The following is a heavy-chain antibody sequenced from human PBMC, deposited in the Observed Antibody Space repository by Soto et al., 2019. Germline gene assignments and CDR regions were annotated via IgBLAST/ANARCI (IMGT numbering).Heavy chain of an antibody. Sequence: QVQLVQSGAEVKKPGSSVKVSCKTSGGTFSTYAISWVRQAPGQGLEWMGGIIPVFGTANYAQNFQGRVTITADGSTSTAYMEMSSLTYADTVVYYCARDRKAYSGSAHEFNSWGQGTLVTVSS. CDR3: ARDRKAYSGSAHEFNS. CDR1: GGTFSTYA. V-gene: IGHV1-69*01. D-gene: IGHD1-26*01. CDR2: IIPVFGTA. J-gene: IGHJ5*02.